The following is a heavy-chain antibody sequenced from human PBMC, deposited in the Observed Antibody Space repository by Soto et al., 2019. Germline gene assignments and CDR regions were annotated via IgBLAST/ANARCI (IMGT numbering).Heavy chain of an antibody. Sequence: PGGSLRLSCVASGFTFSSFEMNWIRQAPGKGPEWIAVINPSGRTISYADSVKGRFTISRDNAKRSLYLQMMSLTAEDTAIYYCVRGGGGGLFDPWGQGTMVTVSS. V-gene: IGHV3-48*03. D-gene: IGHD2-15*01. CDR1: GFTFSSFE. CDR3: VRGGGGGLFDP. J-gene: IGHJ5*02. CDR2: INPSGRTI.